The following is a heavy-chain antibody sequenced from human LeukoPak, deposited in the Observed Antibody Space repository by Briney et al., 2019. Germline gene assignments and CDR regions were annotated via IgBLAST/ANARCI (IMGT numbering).Heavy chain of an antibody. J-gene: IGHJ4*02. D-gene: IGHD3-10*01. V-gene: IGHV3-11*01. CDR2: ISSSGSTI. Sequence: GGSLRLSCAASGFTFDDYAMHWVRQAPGKGLEWVSYISSSGSTIYYADSVKGRFTISRDNAKNSLYLQMDSLRAEDTAVYYCARGPSGLFDYWGQGTLVTVSS. CDR3: ARGPSGLFDY. CDR1: GFTFDDYA.